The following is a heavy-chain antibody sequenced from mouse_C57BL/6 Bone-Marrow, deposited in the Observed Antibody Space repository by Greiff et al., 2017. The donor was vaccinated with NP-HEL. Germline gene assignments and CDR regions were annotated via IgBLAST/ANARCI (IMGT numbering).Heavy chain of an antibody. CDR2: IHPSDSDT. J-gene: IGHJ3*01. Sequence: QVQLQQPGAELVKPGASVKVSCKASGYTFTSYWMHWVKQRPGQGLEWIGRIHPSDSDTNYNQKFKGKATVTVDKSSSTAYMQLSRLTSEDSAVYYRAINTFQFAYWGQGTLVTVSA. CDR3: AINTFQFAY. D-gene: IGHD5-1-1*01. CDR1: GYTFTSYW. V-gene: IGHV1-74*01.